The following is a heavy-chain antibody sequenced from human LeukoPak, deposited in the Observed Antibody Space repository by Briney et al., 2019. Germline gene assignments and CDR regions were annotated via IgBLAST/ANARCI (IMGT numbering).Heavy chain of an antibody. V-gene: IGHV1-69*13. CDR3: ARDTFAYYYGSGSYYRTSAIDY. D-gene: IGHD3-10*01. CDR2: IIPIFGTA. J-gene: IGHJ4*02. CDR1: GGTFSSYA. Sequence: SVKVSCKASGGTFSSYAISWVRQAPGQGLEWMGGIIPIFGTANYAQKFQGRVTITADESTSTAYMELSSLRSEDTAVYYCARDTFAYYYGSGSYYRTSAIDYWGQGTLVTVSS.